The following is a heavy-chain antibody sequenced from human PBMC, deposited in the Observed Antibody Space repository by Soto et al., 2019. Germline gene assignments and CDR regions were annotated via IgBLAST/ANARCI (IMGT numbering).Heavy chain of an antibody. D-gene: IGHD2-2*01. J-gene: IGHJ4*02. CDR1: GFVFGDYA. CDR2: ISGAVGNT. Sequence: GGSLRLSCTVSGFVFGDYAMSWVRQAPGKGPERVSAISGAVGNTYYAGSVRGRFAIYRDDSKNTLFLHMGSLRVEDTALYYCAKARLCSSITCSSDVDYWGQGTQVTVSS. V-gene: IGHV3-23*01. CDR3: AKARLCSSITCSSDVDY.